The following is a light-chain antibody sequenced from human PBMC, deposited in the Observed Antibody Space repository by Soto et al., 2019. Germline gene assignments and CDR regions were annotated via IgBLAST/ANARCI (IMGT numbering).Light chain of an antibody. J-gene: IGKJ1*01. CDR3: QQFKDYLWT. CDR2: GAS. CDR1: QNIDRY. Sequence: IQMTQSPSTLSASVGDRVTITCRASQNIDRYMAWYQQKPGRAPSLIIFGASTLERGVPSRFSGSGTGTEFTLIISSLQPDDFATYYCQQFKDYLWTFGQGTKV. V-gene: IGKV1-5*01.